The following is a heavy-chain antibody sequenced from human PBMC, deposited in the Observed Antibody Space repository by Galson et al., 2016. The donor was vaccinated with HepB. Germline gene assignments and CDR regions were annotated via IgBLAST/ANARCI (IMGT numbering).Heavy chain of an antibody. J-gene: IGHJ4*02. Sequence: SETLSLTCTVSGVSVSRRSYYSSWIRQPPGKGLEWIGNIYFTGSTRYNPPLKSRVTMSIDTSKNQFSLRLSSVTAADTAIYYCAREDRGYCAGDCYSDWGQGTLVRVSS. CDR2: IYFTGST. D-gene: IGHD2-21*02. V-gene: IGHV4-61*01. CDR3: AREDRGYCAGDCYSD. CDR1: GVSVSRRSYY.